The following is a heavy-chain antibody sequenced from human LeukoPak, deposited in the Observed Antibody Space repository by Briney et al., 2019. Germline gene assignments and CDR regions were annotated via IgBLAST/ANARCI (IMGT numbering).Heavy chain of an antibody. Sequence: ASVKVSCKASGYTFTSYYMHWVRQAPGEGLEWMGIINPSGGSTSYAQKFQGRVTMTRDMSTSTVYMELSSLRSEDTAVYYCAARTYYYDSSGYYGGFDYWGQGTLVTVSS. CDR1: GYTFTSYY. CDR2: INPSGGST. J-gene: IGHJ4*02. V-gene: IGHV1-46*01. D-gene: IGHD3-22*01. CDR3: AARTYYYDSSGYYGGFDY.